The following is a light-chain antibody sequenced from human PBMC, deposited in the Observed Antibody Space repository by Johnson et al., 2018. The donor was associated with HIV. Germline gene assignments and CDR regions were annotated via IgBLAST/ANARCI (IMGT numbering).Light chain of an antibody. J-gene: IGLJ1*01. CDR1: SSDMGNYA. V-gene: IGLV1-51*01. CDR3: GTCDSSLSVYV. CDR2: DRN. Sequence: QSVLTQPPSVSAAPGQKVTISCSGSSSDMGNYAVSWYQQLPGTAPKLLVYDRNKRPSGIPDRFSGSKSGTSATLGITGLQTGDEADYYCGTCDSSLSVYVFGTGTKVTVL.